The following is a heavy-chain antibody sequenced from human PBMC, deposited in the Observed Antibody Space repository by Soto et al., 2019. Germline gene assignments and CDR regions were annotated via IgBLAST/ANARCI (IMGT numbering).Heavy chain of an antibody. CDR3: ATQTYSYNWHH. CDR2: ISHSGRT. Sequence: SETLSLTCGVSSGSISSRNWWSWGRQPPGKGLEWIGEISHSGRTNYNPSLESRVTMSVDKSRNQFYLKLNFVTAADTAVYYCATQTYSYNWHHWGQGTLVTVSS. J-gene: IGHJ5*02. CDR1: SGSISSRNW. V-gene: IGHV4-4*02. D-gene: IGHD1-1*01.